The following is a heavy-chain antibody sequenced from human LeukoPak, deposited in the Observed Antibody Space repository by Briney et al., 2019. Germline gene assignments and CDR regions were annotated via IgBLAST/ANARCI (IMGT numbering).Heavy chain of an antibody. V-gene: IGHV3-23*01. J-gene: IGHJ4*02. CDR1: GFTLSHFA. D-gene: IGHD3-10*01. CDR3: AKLKRVGIAPFDD. CDR2: ISGSGNKT. Sequence: PGGSLRLSCAASGFTLSHFAMSWVRQAPGKGLHWVSTISGSGNKTYDADSVKGRFTISRDNSKNTLYLQMTGLRAEDTAVYYCAKLKRVGIAPFDDWGQGTLVTVSS.